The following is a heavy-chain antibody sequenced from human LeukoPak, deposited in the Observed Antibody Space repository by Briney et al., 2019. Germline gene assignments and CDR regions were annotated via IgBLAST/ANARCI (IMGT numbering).Heavy chain of an antibody. CDR2: IYTSGST. V-gene: IGHV4-4*09. Sequence: SETLSLTCTVSGSSISSYYWSWIRQPPGKGLEWIGYIYTSGSTNYNPSLKSRVTISVDTSKNQFSLKLSSVTAADTAVYYCARFTMNYYYYYMDVWGKGTTVTVSS. D-gene: IGHD3-22*01. CDR1: GSSISSYY. CDR3: ARFTMNYYYYYMDV. J-gene: IGHJ6*03.